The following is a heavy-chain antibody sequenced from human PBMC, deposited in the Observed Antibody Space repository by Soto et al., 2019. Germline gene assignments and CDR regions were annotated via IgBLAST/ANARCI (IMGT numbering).Heavy chain of an antibody. J-gene: IGHJ3*02. D-gene: IGHD6-19*01. Sequence: EVQLVESGGGLVQPGRSLRLSCAASGFTFDDYAMHWVRQAPGKGLEWVSGISWDSGSIGYADSVKGRFTISRDNAKSSLYLQINSLRAEDTALYYCAKEAGIAVAGRGAFDIWGQGTMVTVSS. CDR1: GFTFDDYA. CDR3: AKEAGIAVAGRGAFDI. CDR2: ISWDSGSI. V-gene: IGHV3-9*01.